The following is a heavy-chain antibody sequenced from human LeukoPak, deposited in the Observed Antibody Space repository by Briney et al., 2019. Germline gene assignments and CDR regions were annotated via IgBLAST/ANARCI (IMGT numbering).Heavy chain of an antibody. D-gene: IGHD2-2*01. CDR3: ARALGYCSSTSCFTPDAFDI. CDR2: IYYSGST. V-gene: IGHV4-59*12. J-gene: IGHJ3*02. Sequence: SETLSLTCTVSGGSISSYYWSWIRQPPGKGLEWIGYIYYSGSTNYNPSLKSRVTISVDRSKNQFSLKLSSVTAPDTAVYYCARALGYCSSTSCFTPDAFDIWGQGTMVTVSS. CDR1: GGSISSYY.